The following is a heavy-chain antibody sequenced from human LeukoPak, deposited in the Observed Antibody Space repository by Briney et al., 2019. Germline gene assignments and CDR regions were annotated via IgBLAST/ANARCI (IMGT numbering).Heavy chain of an antibody. CDR3: ARGYVITMVRGVITMNWFDP. J-gene: IGHJ5*02. CDR1: GGSFSGYY. V-gene: IGHV4-34*01. Sequence: PSETLSLTCAVYGGSFSGYYWSWIRQPPGKGLEWIGEINHSGSTNYNPSLKSRVTISVDTSKNQFSLKLRSVTAADTAVYYCARGYVITMVRGVITMNWFDPWGQGTLVTVSS. CDR2: INHSGST. D-gene: IGHD3-10*01.